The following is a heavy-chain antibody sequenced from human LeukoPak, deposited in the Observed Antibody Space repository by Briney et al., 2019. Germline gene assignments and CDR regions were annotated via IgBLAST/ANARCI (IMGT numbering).Heavy chain of an antibody. J-gene: IGHJ5*02. CDR2: ISSSGSTI. CDR3: ARGSYNWFDP. Sequence: GGSLRLSCAASGFTFSSYEMNWVRQAPGKGLEWVSYISSSGSTIYYADSVKGRFTISRDNSKNTLYLQMNSLRAEDTAVYYCARGSYNWFDPWGQGTLVTVSS. CDR1: GFTFSSYE. V-gene: IGHV3-48*03. D-gene: IGHD1-26*01.